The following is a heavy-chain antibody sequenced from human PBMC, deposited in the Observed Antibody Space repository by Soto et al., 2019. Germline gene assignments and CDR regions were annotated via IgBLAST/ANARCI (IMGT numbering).Heavy chain of an antibody. V-gene: IGHV4-4*02. Sequence: PSETLSLTCAVSGGSLRSNNWWSWVRQPPGKGLEWIGEIFHGGSTYYHPSLKTRVTISVDKSKNQFSLKLSSVTAADTAVYFCARVFSGSYSDYWGQGTLVTVSS. D-gene: IGHD1-26*01. CDR1: GGSLRSNNW. CDR2: IFHGGST. CDR3: ARVFSGSYSDY. J-gene: IGHJ4*02.